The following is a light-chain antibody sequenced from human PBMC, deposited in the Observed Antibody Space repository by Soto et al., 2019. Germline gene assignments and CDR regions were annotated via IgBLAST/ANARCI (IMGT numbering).Light chain of an antibody. J-gene: IGLJ1*01. CDR3: CSYAGSSTFSYV. Sequence: QSALTQPASVSGSPGQSITISCTGTSSDVGGYNLVSSYQQHPGKAPKLMIYEGSKRPSGVSNRFSGSKSGNTASLTISGLQAEDEADYYCCSYAGSSTFSYVFGTGTKVTVL. CDR1: SSDVGGYNL. V-gene: IGLV2-23*03. CDR2: EGS.